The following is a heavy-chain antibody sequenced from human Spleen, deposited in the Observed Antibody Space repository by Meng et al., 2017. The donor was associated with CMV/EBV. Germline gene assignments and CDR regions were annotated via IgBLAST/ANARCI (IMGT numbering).Heavy chain of an antibody. D-gene: IGHD2-15*01. CDR1: GFTVSSNY. V-gene: IGHV3-66*02. J-gene: IGHJ3*01. CDR2: IYSGGST. Sequence: GGSLRLSCAASGFTVSSNYMSWVRQAPGKGLEWVSVIYSGGSTYYADSVKGRFTISRDNSKNTLYLQMNSLRAEDTAVYYCARAAAKEVFLVWGQGTMVTVSS. CDR3: ARAAAKEVFLV.